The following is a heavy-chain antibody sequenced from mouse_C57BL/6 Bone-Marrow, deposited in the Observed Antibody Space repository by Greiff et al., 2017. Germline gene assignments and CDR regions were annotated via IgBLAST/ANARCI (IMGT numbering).Heavy chain of an antibody. CDR3: ARRRGYWYFDV. V-gene: IGHV1-64*01. J-gene: IGHJ1*03. CDR1: GYTFTSYW. CDR2: IHPNSGST. Sequence: VKLQQPGAELVKPGASVKLSCKASGYTFTSYWMHWVKQRPGQGLEWIGMIHPNSGSTNYNEKFKSKATLTVDKSSSTAYMQLSSLTSEDSAVYYCARRRGYWYFDVWGTGTTVTVSS.